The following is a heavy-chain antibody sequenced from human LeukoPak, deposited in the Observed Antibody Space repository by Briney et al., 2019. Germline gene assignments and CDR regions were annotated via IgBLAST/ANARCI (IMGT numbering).Heavy chain of an antibody. J-gene: IGHJ4*02. CDR2: INPNSGGT. D-gene: IGHD6-6*01. CDR3: ARARWQLVPYFDS. CDR1: GYTFTDYH. V-gene: IGHV1-2*02. Sequence: ASVKVSCKASGYTFTDYHMHWVRQAPGQGLEWMGWINPNSGGTNFAQKFQGRVAMTRDTSISTAYMDLGSLRSDDTAVYYCARARWQLVPYFDSWGQGTLVTVSS.